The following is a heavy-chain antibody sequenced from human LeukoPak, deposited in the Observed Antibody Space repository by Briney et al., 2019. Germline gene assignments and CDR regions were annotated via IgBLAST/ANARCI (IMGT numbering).Heavy chain of an antibody. CDR3: ARLRDAYYDFWSGYYLGGFDY. V-gene: IGHV4-34*01. CDR1: GGSLSGYY. D-gene: IGHD3-3*01. CDR2: INHSGST. Sequence: ETLPLTCAVSGGSLSGYYWTWIRQPPGKGLEGIGEINHSGSTNYNPSLKSRVTISVAASKNQFSLKLSSVTAADTAVYYCARLRDAYYDFWSGYYLGGFDYWGQGTLVTVSS. J-gene: IGHJ4*02.